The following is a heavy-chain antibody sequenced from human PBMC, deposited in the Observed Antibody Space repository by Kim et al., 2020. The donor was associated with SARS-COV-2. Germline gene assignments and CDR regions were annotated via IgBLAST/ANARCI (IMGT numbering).Heavy chain of an antibody. CDR2: IYYSGST. Sequence: SETLSLTCTVSGGSISSYYWSWIRQPPGKGLEWIGYIYYSGSTNYNPSLKSRVTISVDTSKNQFSLKLSSVTAADTAVYYCVRVTEFSPSAFDIWGQGT. J-gene: IGHJ3*02. CDR3: VRVTEFSPSAFDI. V-gene: IGHV4-59*01. D-gene: IGHD3-3*01. CDR1: GGSISSYY.